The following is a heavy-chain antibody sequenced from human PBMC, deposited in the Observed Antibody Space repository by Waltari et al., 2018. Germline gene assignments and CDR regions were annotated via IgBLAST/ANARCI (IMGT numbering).Heavy chain of an antibody. D-gene: IGHD3-16*02. V-gene: IGHV4-38-2*01. CDR2: IYHSGST. CDR1: GYSISSGYS. Sequence: QVQLQESGPGLVKPSETLSLTCAVSGYSISSGYSWGWIRQPPGKGLEWIGSIYHSGSTYYNPSLKSRVTISVDTSKNQFSLKLSSVTAADTAVYYCARGPYDYVWGSYRLGPFDYWGQGTLVTVSS. CDR3: ARGPYDYVWGSYRLGPFDY. J-gene: IGHJ4*02.